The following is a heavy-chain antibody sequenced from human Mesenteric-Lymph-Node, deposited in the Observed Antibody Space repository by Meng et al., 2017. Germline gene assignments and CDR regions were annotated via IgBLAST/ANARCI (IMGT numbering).Heavy chain of an antibody. CDR2: IYYSGST. CDR3: ARAGVYCSGGSCYPDAFDY. CDR1: GGSFSGYY. J-gene: IGHJ4*02. D-gene: IGHD2-15*01. V-gene: IGHV4-34*09. Sequence: SETLSLTCAVYGGSFSGYYWSWIRQPPGKGLEWIGYIYYSGSTYYNPSLKSRVTISVDTSKNQFSLKLSSVTAADTAVYYCARAGVYCSGGSCYPDAFDYWGQGTLVPSPQ.